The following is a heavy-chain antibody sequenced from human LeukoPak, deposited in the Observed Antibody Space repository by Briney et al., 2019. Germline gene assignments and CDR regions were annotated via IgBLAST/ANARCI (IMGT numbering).Heavy chain of an antibody. D-gene: IGHD4-23*01. Sequence: GASVKVSCKASGGTFSSYAISWVRQAPGQGLEWMGWINTNTGNPTYAQGFTGRFVFSLDTSVSTAYLQISSLKAEDTAVYYCAIDPSNYGGDAFDIWGQGTMVTVSS. CDR1: GGTFSSYA. CDR2: INTNTGNP. J-gene: IGHJ3*02. CDR3: AIDPSNYGGDAFDI. V-gene: IGHV7-4-1*02.